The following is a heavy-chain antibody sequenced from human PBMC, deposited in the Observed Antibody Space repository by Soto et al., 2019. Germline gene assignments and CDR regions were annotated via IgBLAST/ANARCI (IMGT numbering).Heavy chain of an antibody. CDR2: INADNANT. CDR1: GYTFSSYA. Sequence: QVQLVQSGAEEKKPGASVKVSCKASGYTFSSYAMHWVRQATGQRLEWMGWINADNANTKYSQKFHGSVTITTDTSASTAYTELNSLRSEDTAVYCRARGGPPFDYWGQGTLVTVSS. CDR3: ARGGPPFDY. J-gene: IGHJ4*02. V-gene: IGHV1-3*05.